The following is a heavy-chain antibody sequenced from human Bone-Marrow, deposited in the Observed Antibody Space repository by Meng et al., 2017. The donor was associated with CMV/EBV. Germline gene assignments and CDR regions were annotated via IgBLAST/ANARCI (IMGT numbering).Heavy chain of an antibody. CDR1: GFTFSNYH. J-gene: IGHJ6*02. CDR3: AKGFYQLPYYYYGMDV. V-gene: IGHV3-33*06. D-gene: IGHD2-2*01. Sequence: GESLKISCVASGFTFSNYHMHWVRQAPGKGLEWVAVIWYDGSNKYYADSVKGRFTISRDNSKNTLYLQMNSLRAEDTAVYYCAKGFYQLPYYYYGMDVWGQGTTVTVSS. CDR2: IWYDGSNK.